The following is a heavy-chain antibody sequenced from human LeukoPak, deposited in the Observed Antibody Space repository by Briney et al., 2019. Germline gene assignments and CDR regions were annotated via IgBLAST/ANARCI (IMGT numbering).Heavy chain of an antibody. V-gene: IGHV3-30*02. Sequence: GGSLRLSCAASGFTFSSYGMHWVRQAPGKGLEWVAFIRYDGSNKYYADSVKGRFTISRDNSKNTLYLQMNSLRAEDTAVYYCAKRDCSGGSCYGGTWFDAWGQGTLVTVSS. J-gene: IGHJ5*02. CDR3: AKRDCSGGSCYGGTWFDA. CDR2: IRYDGSNK. CDR1: GFTFSSYG. D-gene: IGHD2-15*01.